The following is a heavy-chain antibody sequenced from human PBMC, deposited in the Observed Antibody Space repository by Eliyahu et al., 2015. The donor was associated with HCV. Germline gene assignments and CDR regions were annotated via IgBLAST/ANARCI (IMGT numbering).Heavy chain of an antibody. J-gene: IGHJ3*02. V-gene: IGHV4-4*07. Sequence: QVQLQESGPGLVKPSXTLSLTCTVSXGSISSYYWXWIRQPAGKGLEWIGHIYSSGSTNYNPSLKSRVTMSVDTSKNQFSLKLSSVTAADTAVYYYARLYNWNLGWAFDIWGQGTMVTVSS. CDR2: IYSSGST. CDR3: ARLYNWNLGWAFDI. CDR1: XGSISSYY. D-gene: IGHD1-20*01.